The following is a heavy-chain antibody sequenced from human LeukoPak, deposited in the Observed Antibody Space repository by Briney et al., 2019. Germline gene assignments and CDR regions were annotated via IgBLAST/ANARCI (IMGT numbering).Heavy chain of an antibody. CDR3: ARGGYSSSWYGHWFDP. V-gene: IGHV4-30-2*01. Sequence: SQTLSLTCTVSGGSISSGGYSWSWIRQPPGKGLEWIGYIYHSGSTYYNPSLKSRVTISVDRSKNQFSLKLSSVTAADTAVYYCARGGYSSSWYGHWFDPWGQGTLVTVSS. CDR2: IYHSGST. J-gene: IGHJ5*02. CDR1: GGSISSGGYS. D-gene: IGHD6-13*01.